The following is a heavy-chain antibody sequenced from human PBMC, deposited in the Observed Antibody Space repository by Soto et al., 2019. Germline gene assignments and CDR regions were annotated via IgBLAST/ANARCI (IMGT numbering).Heavy chain of an antibody. D-gene: IGHD3-22*01. J-gene: IGHJ4*02. CDR3: ARDFYDSSGHLG. CDR1: GFTFSSYA. Sequence: PGGSLRLSCAASGFTFSSYAMHWVRQAPGKELEWVAVISYDGSNKYYADSVKGRFTISRDNSKNTLYLQMNSLRAEDTAVYYCARDFYDSSGHLGWGQGTLVTVSS. CDR2: ISYDGSNK. V-gene: IGHV3-30-3*01.